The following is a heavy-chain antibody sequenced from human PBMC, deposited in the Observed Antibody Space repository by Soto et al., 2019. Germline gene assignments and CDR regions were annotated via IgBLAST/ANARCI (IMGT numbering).Heavy chain of an antibody. V-gene: IGHV1-69*12. CDR2: IIPIFGTA. Sequence: QVQLVQSGAEVKKPGASVKVSCKASGGTFSSYAISWVRQAPGQGLEWMGGIIPIFGTADYAQKFQGRVTITADESTSKAYMGQRSLRSEDTVVNHCATPYSSGGSYYYYGVDGWGPGTRVTVSS. CDR3: ATPYSSGGSYYYYGVDG. J-gene: IGHJ6*02. D-gene: IGHD6-19*01. CDR1: GGTFSSYA.